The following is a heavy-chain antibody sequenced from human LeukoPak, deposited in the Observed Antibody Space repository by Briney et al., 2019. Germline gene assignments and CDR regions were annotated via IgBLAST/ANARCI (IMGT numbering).Heavy chain of an antibody. D-gene: IGHD3-3*01. Sequence: GASVKVSCKASGYTFTSYAMHWVRQAPGQGLEWMGWINTNTGNPTYAQGFTGRFVFSLDTSVSTAYLQISSLKAEDTAVYYCARVSDFWSGYYTSYYYYGMDVWGQGTTVTVSS. V-gene: IGHV7-4-1*02. CDR3: ARVSDFWSGYYTSYYYYGMDV. CDR2: INTNTGNP. J-gene: IGHJ6*02. CDR1: GYTFTSYA.